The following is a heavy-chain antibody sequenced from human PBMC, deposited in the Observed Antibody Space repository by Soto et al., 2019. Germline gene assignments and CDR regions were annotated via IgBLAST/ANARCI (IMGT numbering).Heavy chain of an antibody. D-gene: IGHD4-17*01. CDR2: SSYGGSNK. J-gene: IGHJ6*04. CDR3: AKAPLRFPDYGDYADSSYGMDF. V-gene: IGHV3-30*18. CDR1: GFTFSAFG. Sequence: QMKLVESGGGVVQPGTSLRLSCVASGFTFSAFGMHWVRQAPGKGLEWVAISSYGGSNKYYGDSVQGRFTISRDNSRDTLYLQMNSLRDGDTVVYYCAKAPLRFPDYGDYADSSYGMDFWGKGPTVTVSS.